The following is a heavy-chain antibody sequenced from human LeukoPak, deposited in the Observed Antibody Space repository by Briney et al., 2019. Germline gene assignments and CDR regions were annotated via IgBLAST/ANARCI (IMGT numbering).Heavy chain of an antibody. V-gene: IGHV3-21*01. CDR1: GFTFSSYS. Sequence: GGSLRLSCAASGFTFSSYSMNWVRQAPGKGLEWVSSISSSSSYIYYADSVKGRFTISRDNAKNSLSLQMNSLRAEDTAMYYCARKVGKYSGWYNYWGQGTPVTVSS. D-gene: IGHD6-19*01. J-gene: IGHJ4*02. CDR2: ISSSSSYI. CDR3: ARKVGKYSGWYNY.